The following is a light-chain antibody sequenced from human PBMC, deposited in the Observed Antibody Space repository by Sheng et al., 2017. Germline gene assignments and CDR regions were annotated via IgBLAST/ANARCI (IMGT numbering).Light chain of an antibody. Sequence: QSVLTQPPSVSGTPGQRVSISCSGSTSNIGDNTVSWFQQFPGAAPKLLMYRNYQRPSGVPDRFSASKSGTSASLAISGLHSDDEADYYCAAWDGSLQVWLFGGGTKADRP. CDR3: AAWDGSLQVWL. V-gene: IGLV1-44*01. CDR1: TSNIGDNT. J-gene: IGLJ3*02. CDR2: RNY.